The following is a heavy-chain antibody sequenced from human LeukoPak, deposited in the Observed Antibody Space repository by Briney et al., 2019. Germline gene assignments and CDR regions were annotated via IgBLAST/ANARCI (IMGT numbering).Heavy chain of an antibody. D-gene: IGHD3-10*01. Sequence: TSETLSLTCTVSGGSISRYYWSWIRQPPGKGLEGIRYFYYSGRTNYNPSLKRRVPISVDTSENPFSLKLSSVTAADTSVYYCARERVRGSSAFDIWGQGTMGTVSS. CDR1: GGSISRYY. CDR3: ARERVRGSSAFDI. V-gene: IGHV4-59*01. J-gene: IGHJ3*02. CDR2: FYYSGRT.